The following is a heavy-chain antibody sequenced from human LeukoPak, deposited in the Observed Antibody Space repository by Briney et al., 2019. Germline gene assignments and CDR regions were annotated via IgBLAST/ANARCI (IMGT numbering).Heavy chain of an antibody. CDR3: AGETHGDWGGPIDY. Sequence: GGSLRLSCAASGFTFSSYWMSWVRQAPGKGLEWVANIKQDGSEKYYVDSVKGRFTISRDNAKNSLYLQINSLRAEDTAVYYCAGETHGDWGGPIDYWGQGTLVTVSS. V-gene: IGHV3-7*01. CDR1: GFTFSSYW. D-gene: IGHD3-16*01. J-gene: IGHJ4*02. CDR2: IKQDGSEK.